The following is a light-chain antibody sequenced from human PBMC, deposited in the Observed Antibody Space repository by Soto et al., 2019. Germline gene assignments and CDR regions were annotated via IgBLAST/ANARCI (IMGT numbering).Light chain of an antibody. CDR2: DAS. CDR1: QSVSSY. V-gene: IGKV3-11*01. J-gene: IGKJ4*01. Sequence: EIVLTQSPATLSLSPGERATLSCRASQSVSSYLAWYQQKPGQAPRLLIYDASNRATGIPARFSGSGSGTDFTLTISRLEPEDFGVYYCQQYGSNWPPLTFGGGTKVDIK. CDR3: QQYGSNWPPLT.